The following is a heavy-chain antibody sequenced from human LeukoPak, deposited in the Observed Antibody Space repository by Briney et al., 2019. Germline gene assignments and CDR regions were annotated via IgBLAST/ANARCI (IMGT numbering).Heavy chain of an antibody. CDR1: GYTFTDYY. CDR2: INPNSGDT. J-gene: IGHJ4*02. CDR3: ARDMDTGPDLFDY. Sequence: GASVKVSCKASGYTFTDYYLHWVRQAPGQGLGWMGWINPNSGDTDYAQKFQGRVTMTRDTSISTAYMELSRLRYDDTAVYYCARDMDTGPDLFDYWGQGTLVTVSS. V-gene: IGHV1-2*02. D-gene: IGHD5-18*01.